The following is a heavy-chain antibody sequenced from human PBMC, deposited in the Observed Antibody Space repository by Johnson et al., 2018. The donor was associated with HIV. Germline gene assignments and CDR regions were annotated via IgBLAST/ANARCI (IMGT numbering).Heavy chain of an antibody. Sequence: QVQLMESGGGVVQPGRSLRLSCAASGFTFSNFAMHWVRQAPGKGLEWVVVISYDGSNKYFADSVKGRFTISRDNSKNTLYLQMNSLRVEDTAVYYCASEVRGVLDIWGQGTMVTVSS. CDR1: GFTFSNFA. D-gene: IGHD3-10*01. CDR3: ASEVRGVLDI. V-gene: IGHV3-30*14. J-gene: IGHJ3*02. CDR2: ISYDGSNK.